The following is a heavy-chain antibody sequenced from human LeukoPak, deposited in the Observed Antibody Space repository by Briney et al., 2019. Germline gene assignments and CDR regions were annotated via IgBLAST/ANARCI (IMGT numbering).Heavy chain of an antibody. D-gene: IGHD5-18*01. V-gene: IGHV3-66*01. CDR3: ARDRDTAMD. J-gene: IGHJ4*02. CDR2: IYSGGST. Sequence: GGSLRLSCAASGFTVSSNYMSWVRQAPGKGLEWVSVIYSGGSTYYADSVKGRLTISRENSKNTLYLQMNSLRAEDTAVYYCARDRDTAMDWGQGTLVTASS. CDR1: GFTVSSNY.